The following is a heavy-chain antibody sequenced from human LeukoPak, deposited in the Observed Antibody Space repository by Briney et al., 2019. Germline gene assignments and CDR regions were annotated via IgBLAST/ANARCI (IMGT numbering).Heavy chain of an antibody. J-gene: IGHJ4*02. V-gene: IGHV4-4*02. CDR3: ARGLGAATVGVDSSGYYLDY. CDR2: INHSGST. CDR1: GASISSNNW. D-gene: IGHD3-22*01. Sequence: SETLSLTCAVSGASISSNNWWSWVRQPPGKGLEWIGEINHSGSTNYNPSLKSRVTISVDTSKNQFSLKLSSVTAADTAVYYCARGLGAATVGVDSSGYYLDYWGQGTLVTVSS.